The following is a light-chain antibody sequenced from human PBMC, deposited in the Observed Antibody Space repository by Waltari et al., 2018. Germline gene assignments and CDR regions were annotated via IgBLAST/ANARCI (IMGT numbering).Light chain of an antibody. V-gene: IGLV3-21*02. CDR2: DDR. Sequence: SYVLTQSPSVSVAPGQTTRIICGGNNIGRKAMHWYQQKPGQAPVLVVYDDRDRPSGIPERFSGSNSGNTATLTISGVAAGDEADYYCQVWDTSNDHVVFGGGTKLTVL. J-gene: IGLJ2*01. CDR3: QVWDTSNDHVV. CDR1: NIGRKA.